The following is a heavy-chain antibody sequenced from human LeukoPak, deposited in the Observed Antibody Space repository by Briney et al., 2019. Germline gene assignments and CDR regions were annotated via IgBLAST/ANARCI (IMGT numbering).Heavy chain of an antibody. J-gene: IGHJ4*02. Sequence: ASVKVSCKASGYTFSGHAVHWVRQAPGQRFEWMGWINAGNGHTKYSQNFQGRVTITRDSSANIVYMELSSLTSEDTAVYYCARGIWSATRVDYYLDNWGQGTLVTVSS. CDR3: ARGIWSATRVDYYLDN. V-gene: IGHV1-3*01. D-gene: IGHD5-24*01. CDR2: INAGNGHT. CDR1: GYTFSGHA.